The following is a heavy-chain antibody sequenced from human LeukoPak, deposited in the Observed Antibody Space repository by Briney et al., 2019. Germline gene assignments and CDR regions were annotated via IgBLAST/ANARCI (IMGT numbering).Heavy chain of an antibody. Sequence: GGSLRLSCAASGFTFSSYAMSWVRQAPGKGLEWVSVIHTNGNTYYADSVKGRFTISRDNSKNTLYLQMNSLRVEDTAFYYCARDVDYGDYGDYWGQGTLVTVSS. CDR3: ARDVDYGDYGDY. J-gene: IGHJ4*02. CDR1: GFTFSSYA. CDR2: IHTNGNT. V-gene: IGHV3-66*01. D-gene: IGHD4-17*01.